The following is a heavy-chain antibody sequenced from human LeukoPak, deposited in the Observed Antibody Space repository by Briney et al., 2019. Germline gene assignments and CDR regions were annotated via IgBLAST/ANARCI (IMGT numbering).Heavy chain of an antibody. D-gene: IGHD6-19*01. J-gene: IGHJ6*02. CDR1: GGSISSYY. CDR3: ARHYSSGWYPPYYYYGMDV. CDR2: IYYRGST. Sequence: PSETLSLTCTASGGSISSYYWSWIRQPPGKGLEWIGYIYYRGSTNYNPSLKSRVTISVDTSKNQFSLKLSSVTAADTAVYYCARHYSSGWYPPYYYYGMDVWGQGTTVTVSS. V-gene: IGHV4-59*08.